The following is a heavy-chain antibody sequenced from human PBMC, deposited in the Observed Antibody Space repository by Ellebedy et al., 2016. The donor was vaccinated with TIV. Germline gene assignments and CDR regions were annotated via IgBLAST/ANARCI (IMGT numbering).Heavy chain of an antibody. J-gene: IGHJ4*02. V-gene: IGHV3-73*01. CDR2: IRSKANSYAT. CDR3: TRLVDCSGGSCYLHFED. D-gene: IGHD2-15*01. Sequence: GESLKISCAASGFTFSGSAIHWVRQASGKGLEWVGRIRSKANSYATAYAASVEGRFGISRDDSENTAYLQMNSLKTEDTAVYYCTRLVDCSGGSCYLHFEDWGQGNLVTVSS. CDR1: GFTFSGSA.